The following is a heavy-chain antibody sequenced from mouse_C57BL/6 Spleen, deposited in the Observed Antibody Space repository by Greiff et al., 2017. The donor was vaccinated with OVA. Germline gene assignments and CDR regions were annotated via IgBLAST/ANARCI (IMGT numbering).Heavy chain of an antibody. V-gene: IGHV1-82*01. Sequence: QVQLQQSGPELVKPGASVKISCKASGYAFSSSWMNWVKQRPGKGLEWIGRIYPGDGDTNYNGKFKGKATLTADKSSSTAYMQLSSLTSEDSAVYFCAREKTAQAWDYWGQGTTLTVSS. CDR1: GYAFSSSW. J-gene: IGHJ2*01. D-gene: IGHD3-2*02. CDR3: AREKTAQAWDY. CDR2: IYPGDGDT.